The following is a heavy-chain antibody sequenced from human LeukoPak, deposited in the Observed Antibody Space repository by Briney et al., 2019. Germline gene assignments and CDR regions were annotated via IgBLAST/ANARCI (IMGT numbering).Heavy chain of an antibody. J-gene: IGHJ1*01. CDR1: GGTFSSYA. Sequence: ASVKVSCKASGGTFSSYAISWVRQAPGQGLEWMGGIIPIFGTANYAQKFQGRVTITTDESTSTAYMELSSLRSEDTVVYYCSSPGYCSSTSCYFNFQHWGQGTLVTVSS. CDR2: IIPIFGTA. V-gene: IGHV1-69*05. D-gene: IGHD2-2*01. CDR3: SSPGYCSSTSCYFNFQH.